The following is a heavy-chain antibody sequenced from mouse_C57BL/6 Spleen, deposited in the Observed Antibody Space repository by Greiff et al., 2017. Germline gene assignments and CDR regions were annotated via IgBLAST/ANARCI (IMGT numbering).Heavy chain of an antibody. D-gene: IGHD1-1*02. CDR3: AREGGNRDYAMEY. CDR2: ISDGGSYT. Sequence: EVQRVESGGGLVKPGGSLKLSCAASGFTFSSYAMSWVRQTPEKRLEWVATISDGGSYTYYPDNVKGRFTIARDNAKNNLYLQMSQLKSEDTAMYYCAREGGNRDYAMEYWGQGTSVTVSS. V-gene: IGHV5-4*01. J-gene: IGHJ4*01. CDR1: GFTFSSYA.